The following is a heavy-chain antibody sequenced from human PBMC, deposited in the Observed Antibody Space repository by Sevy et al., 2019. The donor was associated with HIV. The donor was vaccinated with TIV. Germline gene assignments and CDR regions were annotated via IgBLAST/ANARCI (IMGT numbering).Heavy chain of an antibody. J-gene: IGHJ6*02. CDR1: GFNVNDNY. CDR3: AGDRGVCGNECYLDYYYGMDV. CDR2: IHADGSS. V-gene: IGHV3-53*01. Sequence: GGSLRLSCAASGFNVNDNYMTWVRQAPGKGLEWVSIIHADGSSYYADSGEGGFTMSRVDSKNIVNLQMNSLRADDTAEYYCAGDRGVCGNECYLDYYYGMDVWGQGTAVTVSS. D-gene: IGHD3-10*01.